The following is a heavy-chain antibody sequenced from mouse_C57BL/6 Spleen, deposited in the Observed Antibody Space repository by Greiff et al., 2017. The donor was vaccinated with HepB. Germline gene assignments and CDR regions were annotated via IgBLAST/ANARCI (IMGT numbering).Heavy chain of an antibody. CDR3: ARESFAMYY. CDR1: GFTFSDYY. J-gene: IGHJ4*01. V-gene: IGHV5-16*01. Sequence: EVKLMESEGGLVQPGSSMKLSCTASGFTFSDYYMAWVRQVPEKGLEWVADINYDGSSTYYLDSLKSRFIISRDNAKNILYLQMSSLKSEDTATYYCARESFAMYYWGQRTSVTVSS. CDR2: INYDGSST.